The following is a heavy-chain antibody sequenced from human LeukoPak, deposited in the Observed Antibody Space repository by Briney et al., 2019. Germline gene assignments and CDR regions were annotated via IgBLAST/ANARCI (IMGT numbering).Heavy chain of an antibody. Sequence: SQTLSLTCTVSGGSLSSYYWSWIRQPPGKGLEWIGYIYYSGSTNYNPSLKSRVTISVDTSKNQFSLKLSSVTAADTAVYYCARLGYCSGGSCYKATEGLDYWGQGTLVTVSS. CDR2: IYYSGST. D-gene: IGHD2-15*01. CDR1: GGSLSSYY. J-gene: IGHJ4*02. CDR3: ARLGYCSGGSCYKATEGLDY. V-gene: IGHV4-59*01.